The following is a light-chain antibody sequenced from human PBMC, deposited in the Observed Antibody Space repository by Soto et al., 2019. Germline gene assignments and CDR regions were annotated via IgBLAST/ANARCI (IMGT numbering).Light chain of an antibody. CDR2: EVS. CDR3: SSYTRSSTL. Sequence: QSALTQPASVSGSPGQSITISCTGTSSDVGGYNYVSWYQQHPGKAPKLMIYEVSNRPSGVSNRFPGSKSGNTASLTISGLQAEDEADYYCSSYTRSSTLFGGGTKLTVL. V-gene: IGLV2-14*01. CDR1: SSDVGGYNY. J-gene: IGLJ2*01.